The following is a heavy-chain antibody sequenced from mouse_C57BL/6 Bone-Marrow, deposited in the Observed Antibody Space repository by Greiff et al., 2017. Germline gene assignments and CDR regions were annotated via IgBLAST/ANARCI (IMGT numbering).Heavy chain of an antibody. CDR1: GYTFTDYY. D-gene: IGHD2-3*01. V-gene: IGHV1-76*01. CDR3: ASSGVYDGYYLLAWFAY. Sequence: VQGVESGAELVRPGASVKLSCKASGYTFTDYYINWVKQRPGQGLEWIARIYPGSGNTYYNEKFKGKATLTAEKSSSTAYMQLSGLTSEDSAVYFCASSGVYDGYYLLAWFAYWGQGTLVTVSA. J-gene: IGHJ3*01. CDR2: IYPGSGNT.